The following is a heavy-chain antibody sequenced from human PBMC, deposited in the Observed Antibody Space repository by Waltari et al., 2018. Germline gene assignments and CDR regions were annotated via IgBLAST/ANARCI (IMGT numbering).Heavy chain of an antibody. Sequence: QVQLQQWGAGLLKPSETLSLTCAVYGGSFSGYYWSWIRQPPGKGLEWIGEINHREGTDYAPSVESQVTISVDTSKNQFSLKLSSVTAADTAVYYCAREVIAALNYYYYYMDVWGKGTTVTISS. J-gene: IGHJ6*03. V-gene: IGHV4-34*01. CDR1: GGSFSGYY. CDR3: AREVIAALNYYYYYMDV. CDR2: INHREGT. D-gene: IGHD6-6*01.